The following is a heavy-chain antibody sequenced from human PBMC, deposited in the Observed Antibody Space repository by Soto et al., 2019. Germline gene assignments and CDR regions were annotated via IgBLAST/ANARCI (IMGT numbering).Heavy chain of an antibody. CDR3: ELRKTGSYFDY. D-gene: IGHD1-26*01. V-gene: IGHV3-23*01. Sequence: GGSLRLSCAASGFTFSTFAMSWVRQAPGKGLEWVSGIGASGAGTYYAESVKGRFTISRDNSKNTLYLHMNSLRAEDTAVYYCELRKTGSYFDYWGQGAKVTVYS. J-gene: IGHJ4*02. CDR1: GFTFSTFA. CDR2: IGASGAGT.